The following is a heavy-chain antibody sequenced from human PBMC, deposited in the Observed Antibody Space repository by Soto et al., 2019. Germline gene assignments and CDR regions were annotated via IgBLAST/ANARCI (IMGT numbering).Heavy chain of an antibody. CDR1: GFTFSSYS. J-gene: IGHJ5*02. V-gene: IGHV3-48*01. CDR2: ISSSSITI. Sequence: EVQLVESGGGLVQPGGSLRLSCAASGFTFSSYSMNWVRQAPGKGLEWVSYISSSSITIYYADSVKGRFTISRDNAKNSLYLQMNSLRAEDTAVYYCARDGHYDFWSPNWFDPWGQGTLVTVSS. CDR3: ARDGHYDFWSPNWFDP. D-gene: IGHD3-3*01.